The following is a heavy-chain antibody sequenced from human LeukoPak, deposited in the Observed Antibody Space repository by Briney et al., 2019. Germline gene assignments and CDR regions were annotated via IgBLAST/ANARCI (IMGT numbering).Heavy chain of an antibody. J-gene: IGHJ6*03. D-gene: IGHD6-13*01. CDR3: AKDRGSSWYGNYYYYYYMDV. CDR2: ISGSGGST. Sequence: PGGSLRLSCAASGFTFSDYYMSWIRQAPGKGLEWVSAISGSGGSTYYADSVKGRFTISRDNSKNTLYQQMNSLRAEDTAVYYCAKDRGSSWYGNYYYYYYMDVWGKGTTVTVSS. CDR1: GFTFSDYY. V-gene: IGHV3-23*01.